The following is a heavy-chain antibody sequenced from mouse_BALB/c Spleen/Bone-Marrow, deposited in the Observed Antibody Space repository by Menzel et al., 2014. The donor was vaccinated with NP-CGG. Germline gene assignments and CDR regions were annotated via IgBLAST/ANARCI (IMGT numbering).Heavy chain of an antibody. V-gene: IGHV4-1*02. Sequence: EVKLVESGGGLVQPGGSLKLSCAASGFDFSRYWMTWVRQAPGKGLEWIGEINPASSTINYTPSLKDKFIISRDNAKNTLYLQMSKVRSEDTALYYCAKNCYYGYVAYWGQGTLVTVSA. J-gene: IGHJ3*01. CDR2: INPASSTI. CDR1: GFDFSRYW. CDR3: AKNCYYGYVAY. D-gene: IGHD1-2*01.